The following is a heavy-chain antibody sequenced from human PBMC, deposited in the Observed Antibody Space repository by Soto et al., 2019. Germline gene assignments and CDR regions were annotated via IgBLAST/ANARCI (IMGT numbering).Heavy chain of an antibody. J-gene: IGHJ4*02. D-gene: IGHD6-6*01. CDR3: ARGTIVARQHLDY. CDR1: GFTFSSYA. V-gene: IGHV3-30*03. CDR2: ISIRGGDE. Sequence: QVQLVESGGGVVQPGKSLRLSCAASGFTFSSYAMHWARQAPGKGLEWVTVISIRGGDEYYAESVRGRFTISRDDSKNTLYLQMHSLRVEDTAVYYCARGTIVARQHLDYWGQGTLVTVYS.